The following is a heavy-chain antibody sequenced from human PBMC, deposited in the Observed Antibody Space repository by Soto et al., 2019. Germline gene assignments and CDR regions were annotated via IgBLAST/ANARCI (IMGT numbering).Heavy chain of an antibody. CDR3: ARDGCSGSNCLNWFDP. V-gene: IGHV3-48*01. Sequence: SMRLPCAASEFTFRSHSMNRVRKAPGKGLGWVSYISSSSTTKYYADSVKGRFTISRDNAKNSLYLQMNSLRAEDTAVYYCARDGCSGSNCLNWFDPLGQGTLVTVSS. CDR1: EFTFRSHS. CDR2: ISSSSTTK. J-gene: IGHJ5*02. D-gene: IGHD2-15*01.